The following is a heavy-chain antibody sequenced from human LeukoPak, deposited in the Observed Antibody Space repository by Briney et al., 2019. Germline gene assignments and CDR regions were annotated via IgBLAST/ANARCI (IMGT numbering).Heavy chain of an antibody. J-gene: IGHJ4*02. CDR2: NSGSGDRT. CDR3: AKDTIFGVVITRGYFDY. Sequence: GGSLRLSCAASGLTFSSYAMSWVRQAPGKGLEWVSANSGSGDRTYYADSVKGRFTISRDNSKNTLYLQMNSLRAEDTAVYYCAKDTIFGVVITRGYFDYWGQGTLVTVSS. CDR1: GLTFSSYA. V-gene: IGHV3-23*01. D-gene: IGHD3-3*01.